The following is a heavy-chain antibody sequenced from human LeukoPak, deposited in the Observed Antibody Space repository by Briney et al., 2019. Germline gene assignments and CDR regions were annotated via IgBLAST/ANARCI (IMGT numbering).Heavy chain of an antibody. CDR2: MNPNSGNT. V-gene: IGHV1-8*01. CDR3: ARKTGSGSYYNGDAFDI. D-gene: IGHD3-10*01. CDR1: EYTFTSYD. Sequence: ASVKVSCKASEYTFTSYDINWVRQATGQGLEWMGWMNPNSGNTGYAQKFQGRVTITRNTSISTAYMELSSLRSEDTAVYYCARKTGSGSYYNGDAFDIWGQGTMVTVSS. J-gene: IGHJ3*02.